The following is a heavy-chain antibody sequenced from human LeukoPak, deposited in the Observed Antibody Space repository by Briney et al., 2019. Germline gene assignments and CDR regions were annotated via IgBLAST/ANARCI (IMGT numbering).Heavy chain of an antibody. Sequence: PGGSLRLSCAASGFSFSSYAMSWVRQAPGKGLVWVSHISGSGGGTDYADSVKGRFTISRDNSKNTLYLQMNSLRAEDTAVYYCAEGEGWELLTSFDYWGQGTLVTVSS. D-gene: IGHD1-26*01. V-gene: IGHV3-23*01. CDR2: ISGSGGGT. CDR1: GFSFSSYA. J-gene: IGHJ4*02. CDR3: AEGEGWELLTSFDY.